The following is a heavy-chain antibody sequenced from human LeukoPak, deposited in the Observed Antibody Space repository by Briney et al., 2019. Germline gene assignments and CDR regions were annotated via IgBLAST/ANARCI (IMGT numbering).Heavy chain of an antibody. CDR2: IWYDGSNR. CDR1: GFTFSSYG. Sequence: GRSLRLSCAASGFTFSSYGMHWVRQAPGKGLEWVAVIWYDGSNRYYAASVTGRFTISRDNSKNTLYLEMNRLRAEDTAVYYCARGARSGWFRGDYWGQGTLVTVSS. J-gene: IGHJ4*02. CDR3: ARGARSGWFRGDY. V-gene: IGHV3-33*01. D-gene: IGHD6-19*01.